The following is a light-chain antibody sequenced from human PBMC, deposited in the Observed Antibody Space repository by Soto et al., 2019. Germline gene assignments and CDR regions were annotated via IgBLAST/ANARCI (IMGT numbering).Light chain of an antibody. V-gene: IGKV1-6*01. CDR1: QDIRID. CDR2: GAS. Sequence: AIQMTQSPSSLSASVGDRVTITCRASQDIRIDLGWYQQKPGKAPKLLIYGASSLQSGVPSRFSGSGAGTDFTLTISSLQPEDFATYYCLQDYNNPLTFGGGTKVEIK. CDR3: LQDYNNPLT. J-gene: IGKJ4*01.